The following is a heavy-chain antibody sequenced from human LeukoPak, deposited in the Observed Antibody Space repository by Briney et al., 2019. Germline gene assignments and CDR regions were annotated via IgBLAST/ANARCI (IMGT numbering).Heavy chain of an antibody. V-gene: IGHV3-30*18. CDR2: ISYDGSNK. D-gene: IGHD3-10*01. Sequence: GGSLRLSCAASGFTFSSYGMHWVRQAPGKGLEWVAVISYDGSNKYYADSVKGRFTISRDNSKNTPYLQMNSLRAEDTAVYYCAKDLHYGSADYWGQGTLVTVSS. J-gene: IGHJ4*02. CDR3: AKDLHYGSADY. CDR1: GFTFSSYG.